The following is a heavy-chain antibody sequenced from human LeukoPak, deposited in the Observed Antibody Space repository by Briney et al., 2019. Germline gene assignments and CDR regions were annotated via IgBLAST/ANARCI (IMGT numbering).Heavy chain of an antibody. CDR1: GDSISTDY. V-gene: IGHV4-59*01. CDR3: ARLKHTTMIIFITPDAFDI. Sequence: SETLSLTCTVSGDSISTDYWSWIRQPPGKGLEWIGYIYYSGSTNYNPSLKSRVSISIDTSKNQFSLKLNSVTAADTAVYYCARLKHTTMIIFITPDAFDIWGQGTMVTVSP. J-gene: IGHJ3*02. D-gene: IGHD3-22*01. CDR2: IYYSGST.